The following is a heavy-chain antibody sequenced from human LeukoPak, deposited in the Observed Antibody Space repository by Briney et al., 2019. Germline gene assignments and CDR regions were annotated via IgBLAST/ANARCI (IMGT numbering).Heavy chain of an antibody. CDR3: ASGGLGELSPLGAFDI. D-gene: IGHD3-16*02. CDR1: GGSISSYY. V-gene: IGHV4-59*01. CDR2: IYYSGST. Sequence: SETLSLTCTVSGGSISSYYWSWIRQPPGKGLEWIGYIYYSGSTNYNPSLKSRVTISVDTSKNQFPLKLSSVTAADTAVYYCASGGLGELSPLGAFDIWGQGTMVTVSS. J-gene: IGHJ3*02.